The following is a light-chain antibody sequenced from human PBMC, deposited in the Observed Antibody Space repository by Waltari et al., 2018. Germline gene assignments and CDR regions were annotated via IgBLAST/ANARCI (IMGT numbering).Light chain of an antibody. CDR1: QSIGRP. Sequence: SCRASQSIGRPVARYQRKPGQAPRLFIYDASTRATGIPDRFSGSGSGTDFSLTISRLEPEDAAVYYCRQYVSLPATFGQGTKVEIK. V-gene: IGKV3-20*01. J-gene: IGKJ1*01. CDR2: DAS. CDR3: RQYVSLPAT.